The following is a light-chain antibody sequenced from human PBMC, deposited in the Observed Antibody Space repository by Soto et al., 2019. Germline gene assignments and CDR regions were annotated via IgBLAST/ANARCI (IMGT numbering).Light chain of an antibody. V-gene: IGKV4-1*01. CDR2: WAS. CDR1: QSVLYSSNNKNY. CDR3: QQYNKWPRT. Sequence: DIVMTQSPDSLAVSLGERATINCKSSQSVLYSSNNKNYLAWYQQKPGQPPKLLIYWASTRESGLPDRFSGSGSGTDFTLTISSLQSEDFAVYYCQQYNKWPRTFGQGTKVDIK. J-gene: IGKJ1*01.